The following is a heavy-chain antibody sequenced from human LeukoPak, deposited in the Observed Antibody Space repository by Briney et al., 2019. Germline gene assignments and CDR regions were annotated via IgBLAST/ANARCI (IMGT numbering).Heavy chain of an antibody. CDR3: ARVPRHFYSSGRDAFDI. D-gene: IGHD6-19*01. V-gene: IGHV1-2*02. Sequence: ASVKVSCKASGYTFTGYYMHWVRQAPGQGREWMGWINPNSGGTNYAQKFQGRVTMTRDTSISTAYMELSRLRSDDTAVYYCARVPRHFYSSGRDAFDIWGQGTMVTVSS. CDR1: GYTFTGYY. J-gene: IGHJ3*02. CDR2: INPNSGGT.